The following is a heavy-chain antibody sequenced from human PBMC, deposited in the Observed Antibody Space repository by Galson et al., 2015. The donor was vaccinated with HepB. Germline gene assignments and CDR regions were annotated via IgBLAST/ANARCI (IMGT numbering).Heavy chain of an antibody. Sequence: SLRLSCAASGFTFSSYAMHWVRQAPGKGLEWVAVISYDGSNKYYADSVKGRFTISRDNSKNTLYLQMNSLRAEDTAVYYCAREGGSSHRYYDFWSGYNSRKDFDYWGQGTLVTVSS. CDR3: AREGGSSHRYYDFWSGYNSRKDFDY. CDR1: GFTFSSYA. V-gene: IGHV3-30-3*01. D-gene: IGHD3-3*01. J-gene: IGHJ4*02. CDR2: ISYDGSNK.